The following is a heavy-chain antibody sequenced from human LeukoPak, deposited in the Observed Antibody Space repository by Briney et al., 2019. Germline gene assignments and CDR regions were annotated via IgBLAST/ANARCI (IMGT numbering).Heavy chain of an antibody. CDR2: ISGYNTNT. CDR3: ARPKHDYGDYRDAFDL. V-gene: IGHV1-18*01. CDR1: GYTFTSYS. Sequence: GASVKVSCKASGYTFTSYSINWVRQAPGQGLEWMGWISGYNTNTNYAQKLQGRVTMTTDTSTSTAYMELRSLRSDDTAVYYCARPKHDYGDYRDAFDLWGQGTVVTVSS. J-gene: IGHJ3*01. D-gene: IGHD4-17*01.